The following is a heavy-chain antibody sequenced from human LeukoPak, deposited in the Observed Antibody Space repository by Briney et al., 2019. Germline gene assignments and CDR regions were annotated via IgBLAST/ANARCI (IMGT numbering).Heavy chain of an antibody. V-gene: IGHV3-7*01. Sequence: GGSLRLSCAASGFTFSSYWMSWVRQAPGKGLEWVANIKQDGSEKYYVDSVKGRFTISRDNAKNSLYLQMNSLRAEDTAVYYCARDLHSSGWYPNYYYYYGMDVWGQGTTVTVSS. CDR1: GFTFSSYW. CDR3: ARDLHSSGWYPNYYYYYGMDV. J-gene: IGHJ6*02. CDR2: IKQDGSEK. D-gene: IGHD6-19*01.